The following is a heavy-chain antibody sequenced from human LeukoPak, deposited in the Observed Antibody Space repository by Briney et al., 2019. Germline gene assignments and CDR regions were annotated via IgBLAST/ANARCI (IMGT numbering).Heavy chain of an antibody. Sequence: GGSLRLSYAASGFTFSSYGMSWVRQAPGKGLEWVSAISGSGGSTYYADSVKGRFTISRDNAKNSLYLQMNSLRAEDTAVYYCARDTLRYFDYWGQGTLVTVSS. V-gene: IGHV3-23*01. CDR2: ISGSGGST. CDR1: GFTFSSYG. CDR3: ARDTLRYFDY. J-gene: IGHJ4*02. D-gene: IGHD3-9*01.